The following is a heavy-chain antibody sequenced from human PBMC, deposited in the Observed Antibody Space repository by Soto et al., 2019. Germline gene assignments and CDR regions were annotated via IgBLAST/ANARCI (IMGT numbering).Heavy chain of an antibody. Sequence: GGSLRLSCAASGFTFSSYAMSWVRQAPGKGLEWVSYISSSSSTIYYADSVKGRFTISRDNAKNSLYLQMNSLRAEDTAVYYCASIPIFGVVTEDYWGQGTLVTVSS. CDR3: ASIPIFGVVTEDY. V-gene: IGHV3-48*01. CDR2: ISSSSSTI. J-gene: IGHJ4*02. CDR1: GFTFSSYA. D-gene: IGHD3-3*01.